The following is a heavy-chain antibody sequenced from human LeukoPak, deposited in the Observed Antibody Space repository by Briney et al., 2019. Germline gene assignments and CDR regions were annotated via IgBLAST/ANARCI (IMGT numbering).Heavy chain of an antibody. Sequence: ASVKVSCKTSGYTFTDYHIHWVRQAPGQGLECMGWVNPYSGSTDYAQKFQGRVTMTRDTSINTAYMEVSRLTSDDTAVYYCARESEIPVAGIYFDYWGQGALVTVSS. CDR3: ARESEIPVAGIYFDY. V-gene: IGHV1-2*02. CDR2: VNPYSGST. D-gene: IGHD6-19*01. J-gene: IGHJ4*02. CDR1: GYTFTDYH.